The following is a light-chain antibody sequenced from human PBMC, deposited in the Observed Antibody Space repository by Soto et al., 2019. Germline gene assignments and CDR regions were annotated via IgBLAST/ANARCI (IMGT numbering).Light chain of an antibody. Sequence: DIQMTQSPSTLSASVGDRVTITCRASKNINTWVAWYQQKPGKAPKLLIYDASSLESGVPSRVSGSGSGTEFTLTISSLQPDDFATYFCQQSYRNPITFGQGTRLEIK. V-gene: IGKV1-5*01. CDR1: KNINTW. J-gene: IGKJ5*01. CDR3: QQSYRNPIT. CDR2: DAS.